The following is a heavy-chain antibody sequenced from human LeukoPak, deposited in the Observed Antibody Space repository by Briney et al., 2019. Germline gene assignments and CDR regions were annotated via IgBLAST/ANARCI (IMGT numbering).Heavy chain of an antibody. CDR3: ASARGSISGYFDY. J-gene: IGHJ4*02. V-gene: IGHV3-23*01. CDR1: GFTFSSYA. D-gene: IGHD3-9*01. CDR2: ISGSGGST. Sequence: GGSLRLSCAASGFTFSSYAMSWVRQAPGKGLEWVSAISGSGGSTYYADSVKGRFTISRDNSKNTLYLQMNSLRAEDTAVYYCASARGSISGYFDYWGQGTLVTVSS.